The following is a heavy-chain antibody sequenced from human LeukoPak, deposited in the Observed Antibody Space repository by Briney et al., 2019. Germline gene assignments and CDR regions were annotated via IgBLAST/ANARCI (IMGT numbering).Heavy chain of an antibody. J-gene: IGHJ4*02. CDR3: ARDHPYYYDSSGSLGSYFDY. CDR2: ISSSSSYI. CDR1: GFTFSSYS. D-gene: IGHD3-22*01. V-gene: IGHV3-21*01. Sequence: GGSLRLSCAASGFTFSSYSMNWVRQAPGKGLEWVSSISSSSSYIYYADSVKGRFTISRDNAKNSVYLQMNSLGAEDTAMYYCARDHPYYYDSSGSLGSYFDYWGQGTLVTVSS.